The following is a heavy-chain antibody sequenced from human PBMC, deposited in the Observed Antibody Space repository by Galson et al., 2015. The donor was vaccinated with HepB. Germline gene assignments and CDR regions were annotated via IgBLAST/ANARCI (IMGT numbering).Heavy chain of an antibody. Sequence: SLRLSCAASGFTFGDYAMSWFRQAPGKGLEWVGFIRSKAYGGTTEYAASVKGRFTISRDDSKSIAYLQMNSLKTEDTAVYYCTRDCIYVLRYFDRDWYFDLWGRGTLVTVSS. V-gene: IGHV3-49*03. CDR2: IRSKAYGGTT. J-gene: IGHJ2*01. D-gene: IGHD3-9*01. CDR3: TRDCIYVLRYFDRDWYFDL. CDR1: GFTFGDYA.